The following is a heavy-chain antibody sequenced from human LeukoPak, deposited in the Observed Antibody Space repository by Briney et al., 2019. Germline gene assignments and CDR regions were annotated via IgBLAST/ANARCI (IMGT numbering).Heavy chain of an antibody. V-gene: IGHV3-33*08. J-gene: IGHJ4*02. D-gene: IGHD1-1*01. Sequence: GGSLRLSCAASGFTFSSYGMHWVRQAPGKGLEWLAVIWYDGSNKYYADSVKGQFTISRDNSKNTLYLQMNSLRVEDTAVYYCARDRGTTDYYFDNWGQGTLVTVSS. CDR3: ARDRGTTDYYFDN. CDR1: GFTFSSYG. CDR2: IWYDGSNK.